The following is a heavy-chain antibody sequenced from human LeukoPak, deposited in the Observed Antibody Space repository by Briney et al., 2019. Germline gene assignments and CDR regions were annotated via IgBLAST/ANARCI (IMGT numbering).Heavy chain of an antibody. D-gene: IGHD3-22*01. Sequence: SETLSLTCAVSGDSISSHYWSWLRQPPGKGLEWIGYIDYSGGTNYNPSLKSRVTVSVDTSKNQFSLNLSSVTAADTAVYYCARGHYYDTSGDYWGQGTLVTVSS. V-gene: IGHV4-59*11. CDR2: IDYSGGT. CDR1: GDSISSHY. J-gene: IGHJ4*02. CDR3: ARGHYYDTSGDY.